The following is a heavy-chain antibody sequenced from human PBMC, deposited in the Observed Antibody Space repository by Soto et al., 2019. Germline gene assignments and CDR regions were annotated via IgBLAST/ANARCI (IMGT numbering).Heavy chain of an antibody. J-gene: IGHJ4*02. V-gene: IGHV3-30*03. CDR3: ATTPWGRYYTHYFDH. CDR2: ISYDGTEI. CDR1: GFTFSVYA. D-gene: IGHD3-10*01. Sequence: QVQLVESGGGVVQPGRSLRLSCAASGFTFSVYAMHWVRQAPGKGLEWVAAISYDGTEIYYADSVKGRLAISTDNSESTLYLQMNRLRPEDTAVYYCATTPWGRYYTHYFDHWGQGTLVTVSS.